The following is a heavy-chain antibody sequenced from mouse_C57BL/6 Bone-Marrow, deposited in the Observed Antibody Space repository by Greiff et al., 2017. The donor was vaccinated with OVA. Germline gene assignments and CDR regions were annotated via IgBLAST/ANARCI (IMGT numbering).Heavy chain of an antibody. V-gene: IGHV1-50*01. CDR2: IDPSDSYT. Sequence: QVQLQQPGAELVKPGASVKLSCKASGYTFTSYWMQWVKQRPGQGLEWIGEIDPSDSYTNYNQKFKGKATLTVDTSSSTAYMQLSSLTSEDSAVYYCALYYGRDFDYWGQGTTLTVSS. CDR1: GYTFTSYW. CDR3: ALYYGRDFDY. D-gene: IGHD1-1*01. J-gene: IGHJ2*01.